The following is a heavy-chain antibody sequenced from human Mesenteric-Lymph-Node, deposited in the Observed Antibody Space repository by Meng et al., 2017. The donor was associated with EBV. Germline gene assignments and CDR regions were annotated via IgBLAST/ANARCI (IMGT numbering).Heavy chain of an antibody. CDR3: ATGYPLSYNTSPPPFEF. J-gene: IGHJ4*02. CDR2: INHIGGT. Sequence: QVQLQQWGAGLSKPSETLSLTCAVYGGSFSGFYWTWIRQPPGKGLEWIGEINHIGGTDYNPSLKSRVTISVDTSKNQFSLKLSSVTAADTAVYYCATGYPLSYNTSPPPFEFWGQGTLVTVSS. D-gene: IGHD1-14*01. V-gene: IGHV4-34*01. CDR1: GGSFSGFY.